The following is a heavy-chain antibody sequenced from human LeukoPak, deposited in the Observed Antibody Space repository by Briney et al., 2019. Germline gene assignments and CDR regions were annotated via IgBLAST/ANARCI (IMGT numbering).Heavy chain of an antibody. V-gene: IGHV5-51*01. CDR2: IYPDDSDT. D-gene: IGHD6-19*01. CDR1: GYSFSSHW. J-gene: IGHJ4*02. CDR3: ARSDVAGIYFDY. Sequence: GESLKISCQGSGYSFSSHWIGWVRQMPGKGLEWMGIIYPDDSDTRYSPSFQGQVTISADRSVSTAYLQWSSLKASNTAMYFCARSDVAGIYFDYWGQGTLVTVSS.